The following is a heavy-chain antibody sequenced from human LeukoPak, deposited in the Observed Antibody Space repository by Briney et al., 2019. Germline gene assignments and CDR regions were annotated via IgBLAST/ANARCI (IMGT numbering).Heavy chain of an antibody. CDR1: GFTVSSSY. Sequence: GGSLRLSCAASGFTVSSSYMSWVRQAPGKGLECLSVIYSGGGTYYADSVKGRFTISRDNSKNTLYLQMNSLGAEDTAVYYCATYSGDYGGNLYFFDYWGQGTLVTVSS. J-gene: IGHJ4*02. CDR3: ATYSGDYGGNLYFFDY. CDR2: IYSGGGT. V-gene: IGHV3-53*01. D-gene: IGHD4-23*01.